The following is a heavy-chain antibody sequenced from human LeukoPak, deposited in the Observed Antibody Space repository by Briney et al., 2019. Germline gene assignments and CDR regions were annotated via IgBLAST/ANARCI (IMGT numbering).Heavy chain of an antibody. D-gene: IGHD3-16*01. CDR3: ARDSADTPLWGSDY. CDR1: GYTFTGYY. CDR2: INPNSGGT. Sequence: GASVKVSCKASGYTFTGYYMHWVRQAPGQGLEWMGWINPNSGGTNYAQKFQGRVTMTRDTSISTAYMELSRLRSDDTAVYYCARDSADTPLWGSDYWGQGTLVTVSS. J-gene: IGHJ4*02. V-gene: IGHV1-2*02.